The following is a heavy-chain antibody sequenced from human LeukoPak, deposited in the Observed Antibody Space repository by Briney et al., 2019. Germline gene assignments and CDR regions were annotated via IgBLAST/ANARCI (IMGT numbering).Heavy chain of an antibody. V-gene: IGHV3-11*06. CDR3: AREESYYDILTGYYNIRFDP. CDR2: ISSSSSYT. J-gene: IGHJ5*02. CDR1: GFTFSDYY. Sequence: GGSLRLSCAASGFTFSDYYMSWIRQAPGKGLEWVSYISSSSSYTNYADSVKGRFTISRDNAKNSLYLQMNSLRAEDTAVYYCAREESYYDILTGYYNIRFDPWGQGTLVTVSS. D-gene: IGHD3-9*01.